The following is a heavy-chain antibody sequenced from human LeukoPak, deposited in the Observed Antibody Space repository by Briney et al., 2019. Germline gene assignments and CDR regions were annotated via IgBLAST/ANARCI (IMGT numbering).Heavy chain of an antibody. CDR1: GFTFSSYG. Sequence: GRSLRLSCAASGFTFSSYGMHWVRQAPGKGLEWVAVIWYDGSNKYYADSVKGRFTISRDNSKNTLYLQMNSLRAEDTAVYYCARGAVAGTLAHYYYGMDVWGQGTTVTVSS. CDR3: ARGAVAGTLAHYYYGMDV. D-gene: IGHD6-19*01. J-gene: IGHJ6*02. CDR2: IWYDGSNK. V-gene: IGHV3-33*01.